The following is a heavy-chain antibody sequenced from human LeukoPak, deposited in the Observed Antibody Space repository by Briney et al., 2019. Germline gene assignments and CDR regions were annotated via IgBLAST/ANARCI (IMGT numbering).Heavy chain of an antibody. D-gene: IGHD2-2*01. J-gene: IGHJ6*03. V-gene: IGHV4-4*07. CDR1: GGSISSFY. Sequence: SETLSLTCTVSGGSISSFYWSWIRQPAGKALEWIGRIYTSGSTNYNPSLKSRVTISVDKSKNQFSLKLSSVTAADTAVYYCARDRCSSTSCYPYYYMDVWGKGTTVTVSS. CDR3: ARDRCSSTSCYPYYYMDV. CDR2: IYTSGST.